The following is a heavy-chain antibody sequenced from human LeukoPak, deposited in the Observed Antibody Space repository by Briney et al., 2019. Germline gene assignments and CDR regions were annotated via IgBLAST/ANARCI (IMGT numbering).Heavy chain of an antibody. CDR2: IYYSGST. J-gene: IGHJ4*02. D-gene: IGHD6-13*01. V-gene: IGHV4-59*08. CDR1: GGPISSYY. Sequence: SETLSLTCTVSGGPISSYYWSWIRQPPGKGLEWIGYIYYSGSTNYNPSLKSRVTTSVDTSKNQFSLKLSSVTAADTAVYYCARQAGYSSSQIDYWGQGTLVTVSS. CDR3: ARQAGYSSSQIDY.